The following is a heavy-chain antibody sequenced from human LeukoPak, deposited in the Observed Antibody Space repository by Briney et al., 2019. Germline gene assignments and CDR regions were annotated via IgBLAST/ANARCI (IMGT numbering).Heavy chain of an antibody. D-gene: IGHD3-22*01. V-gene: IGHV3-21*01. CDR1: GFTFSSYS. CDR3: ARETSKGDSSAYWIPGWFDP. CDR2: ISSSSTYI. Sequence: GGSLRLSCAASGFTFSSYSMNWVRQAPGKGLEWVSSISSSSTYIYYADSVKGRFIISRDNAKNSLYLQMNSLRAEDTAVYYCARETSKGDSSAYWIPGWFDPWGQGTLVTVSS. J-gene: IGHJ5*02.